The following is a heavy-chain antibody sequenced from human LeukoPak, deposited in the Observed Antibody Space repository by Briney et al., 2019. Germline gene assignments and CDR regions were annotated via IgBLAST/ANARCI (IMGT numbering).Heavy chain of an antibody. CDR2: LYRDGTA. J-gene: IGHJ3*02. V-gene: IGHV3-53*01. Sequence: GGSLRLSCAASGFTVSTTYMSWVRQAPGKGLEWVSILYRDGTAYYGDSVKGRFTISRDNAENSLYLQMNNLRAEDTAVYYCARDRDGSGWYRGSFDIWGQGTMVTVSS. CDR3: ARDRDGSGWYRGSFDI. CDR1: GFTVSTTY. D-gene: IGHD6-19*01.